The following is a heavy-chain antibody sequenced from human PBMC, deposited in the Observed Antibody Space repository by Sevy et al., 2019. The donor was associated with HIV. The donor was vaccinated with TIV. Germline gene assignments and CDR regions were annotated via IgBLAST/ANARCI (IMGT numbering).Heavy chain of an antibody. Sequence: SETLSLTCTVSGFSISSDYYWGWIRQPPGKGLEWIGSIYDGGSTYYNPSLKSRVTISIDTSKNQFSLRLSSVTAADTAVYYCARDYYGSGSYYVFVYWGQGTLVTVSS. CDR1: GFSISSDYY. CDR3: ARDYYGSGSYYVFVY. J-gene: IGHJ4*02. CDR2: IYDGGST. V-gene: IGHV4-38-2*02. D-gene: IGHD3-10*01.